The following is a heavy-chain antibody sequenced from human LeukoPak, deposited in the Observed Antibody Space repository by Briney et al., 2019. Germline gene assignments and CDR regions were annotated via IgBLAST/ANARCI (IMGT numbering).Heavy chain of an antibody. J-gene: IGHJ5*02. D-gene: IGHD3-3*01. Sequence: GGSLRLSCAASGFTFDDYAMHWVRQAPGKGLEWVSGISWNSGSIGYADSVKGRFTISRDNAKSSLYLQMNSLRAEDTALYYCAKVERWSGYHWFDPWGQGTLVTVSS. CDR1: GFTFDDYA. CDR3: AKVERWSGYHWFDP. V-gene: IGHV3-9*01. CDR2: ISWNSGSI.